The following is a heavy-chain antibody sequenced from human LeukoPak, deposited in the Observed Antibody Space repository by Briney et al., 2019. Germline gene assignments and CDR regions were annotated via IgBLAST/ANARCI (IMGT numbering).Heavy chain of an antibody. CDR2: IYPGDSDT. V-gene: IGHV5-51*01. CDR3: ARVPXSMITPGWYFDL. CDR1: GYSFTSYW. D-gene: IGHD3-22*01. J-gene: IGHJ2*01. Sequence: GESLKISCKASGYSFTSYWIGWVRQMPGKGLEWMGIIYPGDSDTRYSPSFQGQVTISADKSISTAYLQWSSLKASDTAMYYCARVPXSMITPGWYFDLWAVAPWSLSP.